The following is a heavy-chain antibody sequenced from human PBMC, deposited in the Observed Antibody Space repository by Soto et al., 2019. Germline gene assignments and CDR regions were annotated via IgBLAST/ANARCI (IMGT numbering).Heavy chain of an antibody. J-gene: IGHJ6*02. CDR3: ARSYISSWLHGMDV. V-gene: IGHV5-51*01. D-gene: IGHD6-13*01. Sequence: QKHGKGLEWMGIIYPGDSDTRYSPPFQGQVTISADKSISTAYLQWSSLKASDTAMYYCARSYISSWLHGMDVWGQGTTVTGSS. CDR2: IYPGDSDT.